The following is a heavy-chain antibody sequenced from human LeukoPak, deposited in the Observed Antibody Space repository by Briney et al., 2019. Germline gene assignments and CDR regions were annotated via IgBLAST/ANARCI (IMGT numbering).Heavy chain of an antibody. Sequence: SETLSLTCAVYGGSFSGHYWSWIRQPPGKGLEWTGEINHSEYINYNPSLKSRVTISVDTSKNQFSLKLSSVTAADTAVYYCARGNGYCSSTSCPHWFDPWGQGTLVTVSS. CDR1: GGSFSGHY. J-gene: IGHJ5*02. D-gene: IGHD2-2*01. CDR2: INHSEYI. CDR3: ARGNGYCSSTSCPHWFDP. V-gene: IGHV4-34*01.